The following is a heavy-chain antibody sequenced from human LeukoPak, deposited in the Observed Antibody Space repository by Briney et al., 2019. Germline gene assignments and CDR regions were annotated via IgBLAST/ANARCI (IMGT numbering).Heavy chain of an antibody. Sequence: SETLSLTCAVYGGSFSGYYWSWIRQPPGKGLEWIGEINHSGSTNYNPSLKSRVTIPVDTSKNQFSLKLSSVTAADTAVYYCARLRVRRDAFDIWGQGTMVTVSS. CDR3: ARLRVRRDAFDI. J-gene: IGHJ3*02. CDR1: GGSFSGYY. V-gene: IGHV4-34*01. CDR2: INHSGST.